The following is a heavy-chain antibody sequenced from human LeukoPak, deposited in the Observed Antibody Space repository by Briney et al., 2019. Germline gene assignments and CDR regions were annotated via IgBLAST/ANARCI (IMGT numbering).Heavy chain of an antibody. D-gene: IGHD1-26*01. CDR2: IRYDGSNK. J-gene: IGHJ4*02. CDR1: GFTFSGYG. V-gene: IGHV3-30*02. CDR3: AKTMIKMGATTQRLDY. Sequence: GGSLRLSCAASGFTFSGYGMHWVRQAPGKGLEWVAFIRYDGSNKYYADSVKGRFTISRDNSKNTLYLQMNSLRAEDTAVYYCAKTMIKMGATTQRLDYWGQGTLVTVSS.